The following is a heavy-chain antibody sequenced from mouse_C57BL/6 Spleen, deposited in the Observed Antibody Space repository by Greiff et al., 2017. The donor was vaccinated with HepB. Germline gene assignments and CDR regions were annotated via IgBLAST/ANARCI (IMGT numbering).Heavy chain of an antibody. V-gene: IGHV5-12*01. J-gene: IGHJ4*01. CDR2: ISNGGGST. CDR3: ARHYGSSYYAMDY. Sequence: DVHLVESGGGLVQPGGSLKLSCAASGFTFSDYYMYWVRQTPEKRLEWVAYISNGGGSTYYPDTVKGRFTISRDNAKNTLYLQMSRLKSEDTAMYYCARHYGSSYYAMDYWGQGTSVTVSS. D-gene: IGHD1-1*01. CDR1: GFTFSDYY.